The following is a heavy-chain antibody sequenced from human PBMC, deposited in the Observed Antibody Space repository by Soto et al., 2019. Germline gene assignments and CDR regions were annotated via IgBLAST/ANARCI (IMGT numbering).Heavy chain of an antibody. J-gene: IGHJ6*02. V-gene: IGHV2-5*02. Sequence: QITLEESGPTLVKPAQTLTLTCTFSGFSLSTRGLGVGWIRQPPGKALEWLALIYWDDYKRYSPSLKSRLTNSKDTSKNQVVLTMTNMDPVDTATYYCAHTVAAVSDYYFYGLDVWGQGTTVTVSS. CDR2: IYWDDYK. CDR1: GFSLSTRGLG. D-gene: IGHD6-13*01. CDR3: AHTVAAVSDYYFYGLDV.